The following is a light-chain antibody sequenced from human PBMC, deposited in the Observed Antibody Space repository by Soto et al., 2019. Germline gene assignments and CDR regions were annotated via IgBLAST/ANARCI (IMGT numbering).Light chain of an antibody. CDR3: QKYNSAPWT. Sequence: DIQMTQSPSSLSTSVGDRVTITCRASQGISTFLNWYQQKPGKAPRLLIYAASRLQSGVPARFSGSGVETDFTLTISSLQPEDVATYYCQKYNSAPWTFGQGTKV. CDR2: AAS. J-gene: IGKJ1*01. CDR1: QGISTF. V-gene: IGKV1-27*01.